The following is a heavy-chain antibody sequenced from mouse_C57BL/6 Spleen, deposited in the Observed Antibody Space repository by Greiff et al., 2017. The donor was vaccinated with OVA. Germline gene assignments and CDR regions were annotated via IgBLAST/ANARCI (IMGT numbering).Heavy chain of an antibody. Sequence: VQLQQSGPELVKPGASVKISCKASGYAFSSSWMNWVKQRPGKGLEWIGRIYPGDGDTNYNGKFKGKATLTADKSSSTAYMQLSSLTSEDSAVYFCARGDGYYVDFDYWGQGTTLTVSS. J-gene: IGHJ2*01. CDR2: IYPGDGDT. D-gene: IGHD2-3*01. V-gene: IGHV1-82*01. CDR3: ARGDGYYVDFDY. CDR1: GYAFSSSW.